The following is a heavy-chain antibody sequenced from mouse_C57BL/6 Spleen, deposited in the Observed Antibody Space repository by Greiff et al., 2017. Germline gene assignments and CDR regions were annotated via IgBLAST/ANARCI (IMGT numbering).Heavy chain of an antibody. Sequence: QVQLKQPGAELVMPGASVKLSCKASGYTFTSYWMHWVKQRPGQGLEWIGEIDPSDSYTNYNQKFKGKSTLTVDKSSSTAYMQLSSLTSEDSAVYYCARILRTPYYFDYWGQGTTLTVSS. V-gene: IGHV1-69*01. CDR1: GYTFTSYW. J-gene: IGHJ2*01. D-gene: IGHD1-1*01. CDR3: ARILRTPYYFDY. CDR2: IDPSDSYT.